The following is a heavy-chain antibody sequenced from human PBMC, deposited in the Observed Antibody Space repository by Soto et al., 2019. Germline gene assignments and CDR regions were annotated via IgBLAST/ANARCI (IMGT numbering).Heavy chain of an antibody. CDR3: AAPGDSSGYSSLYNY. CDR1: GYSFNGQW. J-gene: IGHJ4*02. Sequence: GESLKISWKASGYSFNGQWIGWVRQVPGKGLEWIGIIFPGDFDTRYRPSFQGQVTISADKSINTAYLQWSSLWASDTAMYYCAAPGDSSGYSSLYNYWGQGTLVTVSS. CDR2: IFPGDFDT. V-gene: IGHV5-51*01. D-gene: IGHD3-22*01.